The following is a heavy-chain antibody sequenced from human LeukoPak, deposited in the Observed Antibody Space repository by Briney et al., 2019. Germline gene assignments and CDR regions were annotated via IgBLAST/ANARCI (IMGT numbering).Heavy chain of an antibody. CDR2: IYYSGST. Sequence: PSDTLSLTCTVSGGSISSYYWSWIRQPPGKGLEWIGHIYYSGSTNYNPSLKSRVTISVDTSKNQFSLKLSSVTAADTAVYYCARGVVAATPKGDWFDPWGQGTLVTVSS. CDR3: ARGVVAATPKGDWFDP. V-gene: IGHV4-59*01. D-gene: IGHD2-15*01. CDR1: GGSISSYY. J-gene: IGHJ5*02.